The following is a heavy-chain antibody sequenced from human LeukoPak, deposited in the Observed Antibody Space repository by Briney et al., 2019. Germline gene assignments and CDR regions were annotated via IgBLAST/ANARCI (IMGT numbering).Heavy chain of an antibody. CDR2: ISYDGSNK. CDR1: GFSFSSDA. Sequence: GRSLRLSCAASGFSFSSDALHCGRQAPPERVEWVAVISYDGSNKYYTDSLKGRFTISRDTSKNTLYLQMNTVRAEDTAVYYCARDGQWLVQGEVYYYYGMDVWRQGTTVTVSS. D-gene: IGHD6-19*01. J-gene: IGHJ6*02. CDR3: ARDGQWLVQGEVYYYYGMDV. V-gene: IGHV3-30-3*01.